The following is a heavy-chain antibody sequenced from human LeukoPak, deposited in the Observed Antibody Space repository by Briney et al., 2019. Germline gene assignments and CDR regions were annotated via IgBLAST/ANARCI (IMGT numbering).Heavy chain of an antibody. Sequence: ASVKVSYKASGYTFTSYGISWVRQAPGQGLEWMGWISAYNGNTNYAQKLQGRVTMTTDTSTSTAYMELRSLRSDDTAVYYCAREGYKQQLAAAFDIWGQGTMVTVSS. CDR1: GYTFTSYG. J-gene: IGHJ3*02. D-gene: IGHD6-13*01. V-gene: IGHV1-18*01. CDR3: AREGYKQQLAAAFDI. CDR2: ISAYNGNT.